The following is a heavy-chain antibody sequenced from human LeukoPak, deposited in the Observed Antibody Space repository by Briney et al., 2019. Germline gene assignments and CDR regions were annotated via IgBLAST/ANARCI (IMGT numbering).Heavy chain of an antibody. CDR1: GFTFSSYG. Sequence: GGSLRLSCAASGFTFSSYGMHWVRQAPGKGLEWVAVISYDGSNKYYADSVKGRFTISRDNSKNTLYLQMNSLRAEDTAVYYCARDGGYCTNGVCGVVDYWGQGTLVTVSS. J-gene: IGHJ4*02. D-gene: IGHD2-8*01. V-gene: IGHV3-30*03. CDR3: ARDGGYCTNGVCGVVDY. CDR2: ISYDGSNK.